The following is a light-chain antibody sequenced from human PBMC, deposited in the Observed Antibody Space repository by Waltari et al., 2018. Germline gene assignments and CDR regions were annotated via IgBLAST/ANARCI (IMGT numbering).Light chain of an antibody. J-gene: IGKJ2*01. CDR2: EAS. CDR3: QQDYSYPHT. CDR1: QDIIND. Sequence: AVQMTQSPSSLSASVGDGVTITCRASQDIINDLGWFQQKPGKAPKLLIYEASILPSGVPSRFSGSGSGTYFTLTISSLEPDDSATYYCQQDYSYPHTFGQGTKLEI. V-gene: IGKV1-6*01.